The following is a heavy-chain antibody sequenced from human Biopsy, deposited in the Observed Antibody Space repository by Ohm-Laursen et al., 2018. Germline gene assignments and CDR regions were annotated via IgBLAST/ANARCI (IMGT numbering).Heavy chain of an antibody. Sequence: GSSVKVSCKVSGYTLNELSMHWVRQVPGKGLEWMGGFAPENGKTVYAQNFQARVSLTEDTSTDTAYMELRSLRSDDTAVYYCARDALGGGSYRFFYWGQGSLVTVSS. CDR2: FAPENGKT. CDR3: ARDALGGGSYRFFY. J-gene: IGHJ4*02. V-gene: IGHV1-24*01. D-gene: IGHD1-26*01. CDR1: GYTLNELS.